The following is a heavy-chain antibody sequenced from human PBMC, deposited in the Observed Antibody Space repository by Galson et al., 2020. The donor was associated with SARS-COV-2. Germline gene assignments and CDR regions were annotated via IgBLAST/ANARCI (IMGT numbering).Heavy chain of an antibody. D-gene: IGHD6-13*01. V-gene: IGHV4-39*01. J-gene: IGHJ4*02. CDR1: GGSISSSSYY. CDR2: IYYSGST. CDR3: ARSKPDRYSSSWYGHYFDY. Sequence: SETLSLTCTVSGGSISSSSYYWGWIRQPPGKGLEWIGSIYYSGSTYYNPSLKSRVTISVDTSKNQFSLKLSSVTAADTAVYYCARSKPDRYSSSWYGHYFDYWGQGTLVTVSS.